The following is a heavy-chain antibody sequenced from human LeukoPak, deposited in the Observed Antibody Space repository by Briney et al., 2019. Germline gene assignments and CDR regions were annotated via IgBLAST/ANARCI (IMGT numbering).Heavy chain of an antibody. CDR2: ISYDGSNK. V-gene: IGHV3-30-3*01. Sequence: GGSLRLSCADSGFTFSSYAMHWVRQAPGKGLEWVAVISYDGSNKYYADSVKGRFTISRDNSKNTLYLQMNSLRAEDTAVYYCARDLTTALDYWGQGTLVTVSS. CDR3: ARDLTTALDY. D-gene: IGHD4/OR15-4a*01. CDR1: GFTFSSYA. J-gene: IGHJ4*02.